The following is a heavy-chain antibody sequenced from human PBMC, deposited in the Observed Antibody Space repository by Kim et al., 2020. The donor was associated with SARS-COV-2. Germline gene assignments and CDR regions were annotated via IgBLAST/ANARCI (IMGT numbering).Heavy chain of an antibody. CDR3: AKSKSSDLWFRDPGGMDV. CDR2: ISGSGGST. CDR1: GFTVSSYA. J-gene: IGHJ6*02. Sequence: GGSLRLSCAASGFTVSSYAMSWVRQAPGKGLEWVSAISGSGGSTYYADSVKSRFTITSDNSKNTLYLQMNRLSAEETAVYYWAKSKSSDLWFRDPGGMDVWGQGTTVTVSS. D-gene: IGHD3-10*01. V-gene: IGHV3-23*01.